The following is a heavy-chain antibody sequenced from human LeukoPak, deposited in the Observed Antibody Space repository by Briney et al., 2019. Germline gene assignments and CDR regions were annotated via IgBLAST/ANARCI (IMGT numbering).Heavy chain of an antibody. CDR1: GYTFTSYG. CDR3: ARGVVCGDYVDGYFQH. J-gene: IGHJ1*01. CDR2: ISAYNGNT. V-gene: IGHV1-18*01. D-gene: IGHD4-17*01. Sequence: ASVKVSCKASGYTFTSYGISWVRQAPGQGLGWMGWISAYNGNTNYAQKLQGRVTMTTDTSTSTAYMELRSLRSDDTAVYYCARGVVCGDYVDGYFQHWGQGTLVTVSS.